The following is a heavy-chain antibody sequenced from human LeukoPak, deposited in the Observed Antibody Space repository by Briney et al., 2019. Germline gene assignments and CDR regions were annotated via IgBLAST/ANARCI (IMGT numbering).Heavy chain of an antibody. CDR1: GYTFTSYG. J-gene: IGHJ2*01. Sequence: ASVKVSCKASGYTFTSYGISWVRQAPGQGLEWMGWISAYNANTNYAQKLQGRVTMTTDTSTSTAYMELRSLRSDDTAVYYCARVWELLRVNRYFDLWGRGTLVTVSS. CDR2: ISAYNANT. CDR3: ARVWELLRVNRYFDL. D-gene: IGHD1-26*01. V-gene: IGHV1-18*01.